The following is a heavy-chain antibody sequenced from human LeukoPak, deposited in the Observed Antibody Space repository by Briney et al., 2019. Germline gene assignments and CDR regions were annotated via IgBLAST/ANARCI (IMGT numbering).Heavy chain of an antibody. J-gene: IGHJ6*02. D-gene: IGHD2-2*01. CDR2: IYSGGST. CDR1: GFTVSSNY. CDR3: ASLGVVPAAMMVDYYYYGMDV. Sequence: GGSLRLSCEASGFTVSSNYMSWVRQAPGKGLEWVSVIYSGGSTYYADSVKGRFTISRDNSKNTLYLQMNSLRAEDTAVYYCASLGVVPAAMMVDYYYYGMDVWGQGTTVTVSS. V-gene: IGHV3-53*01.